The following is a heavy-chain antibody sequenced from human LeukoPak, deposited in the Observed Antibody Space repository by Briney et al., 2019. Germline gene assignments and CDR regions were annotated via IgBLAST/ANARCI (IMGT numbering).Heavy chain of an antibody. Sequence: ASVKVSCKASGGTFSSYAISWVRQAPGQGLEWMGRIIPILGIANYAQKFQGRVTITADKSTSTAYMELSSLRSEDTAVYYCARHRSSGYSDYWGQGTLVTVSS. CDR3: ARHRSSGYSDY. V-gene: IGHV1-69*04. D-gene: IGHD3-22*01. J-gene: IGHJ4*02. CDR1: GGTFSSYA. CDR2: IIPILGIA.